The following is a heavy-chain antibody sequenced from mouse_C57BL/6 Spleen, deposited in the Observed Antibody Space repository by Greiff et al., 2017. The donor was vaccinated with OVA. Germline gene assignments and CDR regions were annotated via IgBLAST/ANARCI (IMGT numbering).Heavy chain of an antibody. D-gene: IGHD1-1*01. J-gene: IGHJ4*01. Sequence: QVQLKQSGPELVKPGASVKISCKASGYAFSSSWMNWVKQRPGKGLEWIGRIYPGDGDTNYNGKFKGKATLTADKSSSTAYMQLSSLTSEDSAVYFCARPSSSYAMDYWGQGTSVTVSS. CDR1: GYAFSSSW. V-gene: IGHV1-82*01. CDR2: IYPGDGDT. CDR3: ARPSSSYAMDY.